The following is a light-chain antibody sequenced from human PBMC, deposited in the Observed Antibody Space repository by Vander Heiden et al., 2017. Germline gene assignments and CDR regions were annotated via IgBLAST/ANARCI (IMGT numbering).Light chain of an antibody. CDR2: DVN. Sequence: QSALTQPASVSGSPGQSITISCTGTSSDVGAYNYVSWYQQHPGKAPKLIIYDVNTRPSGVSYRFSGSKSAYTASLTISGLQAEDEADYYCSSYTASTTVVFGGGTKLTVL. V-gene: IGLV2-14*01. J-gene: IGLJ2*01. CDR1: SSDVGAYNY. CDR3: SSYTASTTVV.